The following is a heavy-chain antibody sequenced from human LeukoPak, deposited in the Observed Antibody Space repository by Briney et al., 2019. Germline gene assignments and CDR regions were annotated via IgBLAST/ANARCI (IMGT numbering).Heavy chain of an antibody. J-gene: IGHJ5*02. CDR2: IKPNSGDT. D-gene: IGHD2-15*01. Sequence: GASVKVSCKPSGYTLTGYFMYWVRQAPGQGLEWMGWIKPNSGDTNYAQKFQGRVTMSRDTSISTDYMELTSLTSDDTAVYYCVRAAGAASTWGQGTLVTVSS. CDR3: VRAAGAAST. V-gene: IGHV1-2*02. CDR1: GYTLTGYF.